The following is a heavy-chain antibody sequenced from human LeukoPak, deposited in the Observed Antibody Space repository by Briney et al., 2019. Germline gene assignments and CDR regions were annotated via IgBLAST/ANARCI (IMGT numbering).Heavy chain of an antibody. V-gene: IGHV3-15*01. CDR2: IKSKTDGGTT. D-gene: IGHD6-6*01. CDR1: GFTFSNAW. J-gene: IGHJ6*03. CDR3: TTDLLVSRQQLVGVYYMDV. Sequence: PGGSLRLSCAASGFTFSNAWMSWVRQAPGKGLEWVGRIKSKTDGGTTDYAAPVKGRFTISRDDSKNTLYLQMNSLKTEDTAVYYCTTDLLVSRQQLVGVYYMDVWGKGTTVTVSS.